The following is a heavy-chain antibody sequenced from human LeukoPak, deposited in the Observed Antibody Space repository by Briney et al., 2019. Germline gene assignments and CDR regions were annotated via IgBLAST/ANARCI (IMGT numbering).Heavy chain of an antibody. V-gene: IGHV3-23*01. Sequence: GGSLRLSCTASGFTFSSYAMNWVRQAPGKGLEWVSGIGAGGTFTYYADSVKGRFTISRDNTRNTLYLQMNSLIADDTAVYYCAREDKWYFDLWGRGTLVTVSS. J-gene: IGHJ2*01. CDR3: AREDKWYFDL. CDR2: IGAGGTFT. CDR1: GFTFSSYA.